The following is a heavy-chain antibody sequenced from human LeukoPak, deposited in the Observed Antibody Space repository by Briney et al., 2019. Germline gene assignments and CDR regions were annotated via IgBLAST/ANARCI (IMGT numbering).Heavy chain of an antibody. CDR3: ARDLLSAQYQLPNKEPQH. CDR2: INPNSGGT. D-gene: IGHD2-2*01. Sequence: ASVKVSCKASGYTFTGYYMHWVRQAPGQGLEWMGWINPNSGGTNYAQKFQGRVTMTRDTSISTAYMELSRLRSDDTAVYYCARDLLSAQYQLPNKEPQHWGQGTLVTVSS. CDR1: GYTFTGYY. J-gene: IGHJ1*01. V-gene: IGHV1-2*02.